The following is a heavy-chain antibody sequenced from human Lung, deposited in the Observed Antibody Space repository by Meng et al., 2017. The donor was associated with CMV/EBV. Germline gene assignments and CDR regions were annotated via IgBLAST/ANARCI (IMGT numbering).Heavy chain of an antibody. Sequence: SDPLSFTCAVLGWSFSGFYWSWFRQPPVKGLEWIGAISHSGITNYKPSLKSRVTISVDTFKNQFSLYLNSLTAADTAVYYCARGMGSPPRSKLLGSRRTGDFYYGLEVWXQGHXVTVDS. J-gene: IGHJ6*01. CDR1: GWSFSGFY. CDR2: ISHSGIT. CDR3: ARGMGSPPRSKLLGSRRTGDFYYGLEV. D-gene: IGHD2-15*01. V-gene: IGHV4-34*01.